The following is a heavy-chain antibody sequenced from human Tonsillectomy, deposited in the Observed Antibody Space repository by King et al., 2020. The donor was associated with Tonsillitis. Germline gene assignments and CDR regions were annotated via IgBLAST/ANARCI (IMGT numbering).Heavy chain of an antibody. CDR3: ARGGYYYDDALDI. CDR2: IYHSGST. Sequence: VQLQESGPGLVKPSETLSLTCTVSGYSISSGYYWGWIRQPPGKGLEWIGSIYHSGSTYYNPSLKSRVTISVDTSKKQFSLKLSSVTAADTAVYYCARGGYYYDDALDIWGQGTMVTVSS. CDR1: GYSISSGYY. D-gene: IGHD3-22*01. V-gene: IGHV4-38-2*02. J-gene: IGHJ3*02.